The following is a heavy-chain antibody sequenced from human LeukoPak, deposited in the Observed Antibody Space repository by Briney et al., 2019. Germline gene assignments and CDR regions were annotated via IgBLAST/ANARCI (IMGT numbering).Heavy chain of an antibody. J-gene: IGHJ3*02. CDR3: ARDHRPPLYYYDSSGFYSGNAFDI. CDR1: GYAFTDYA. Sequence: ASVKVSCKASGYAFTDYAMNWVRQAPGQGLEWMGWINTNTGHPRYAQDFTGRFVFSLDTSVSTAYLQISSLEAEDTAVYYCARDHRPPLYYYDSSGFYSGNAFDIWGQGTMVTVSS. V-gene: IGHV7-4-1*02. D-gene: IGHD3-22*01. CDR2: INTNTGHP.